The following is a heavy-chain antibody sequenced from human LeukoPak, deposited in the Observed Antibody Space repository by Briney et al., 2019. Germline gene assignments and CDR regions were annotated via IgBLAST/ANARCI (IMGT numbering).Heavy chain of an antibody. D-gene: IGHD1-26*01. CDR1: GYTVTSYY. V-gene: IGHV1-46*01. Sequence: ASVKVSCKASGYTVTSYYMHWVRQAPGQGFEWMGIINPSGGSTSYTQKFQGRVTMTRDTSTSTVYMELSSLRSEDTAVYYCARGDVGATFYFDYWGQGTLVTVSS. CDR3: ARGDVGATFYFDY. CDR2: INPSGGST. J-gene: IGHJ4*02.